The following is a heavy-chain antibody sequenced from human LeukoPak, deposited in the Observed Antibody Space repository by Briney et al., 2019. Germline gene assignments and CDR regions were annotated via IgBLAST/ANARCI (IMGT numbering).Heavy chain of an antibody. V-gene: IGHV1-18*04. CDR2: ISAYNGNT. D-gene: IGHD3-16*01. J-gene: IGHJ3*02. CDR3: ARDHDYDYVWGSYGGKNAFDI. Sequence: ASVKVSCKASGYTFTGYYMHWVRQAPGQGLEWMGWISAYNGNTNYAQKLQGRVTMTTDTSTSTAYMELRSLRSDDTAVYYCARDHDYDYVWGSYGGKNAFDIWGQGTMVTVSS. CDR1: GYTFTGYY.